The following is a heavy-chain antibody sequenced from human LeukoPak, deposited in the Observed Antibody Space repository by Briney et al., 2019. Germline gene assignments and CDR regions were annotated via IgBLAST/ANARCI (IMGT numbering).Heavy chain of an antibody. Sequence: ASVKVSCKVSGYTLTELSMHWVRQAPGKGLEWMGGFDPEDGETIYAQKFQGRVTMTEDTSTDTAYMELSSLRSEDTAVYYCATDRHCSSTSCFDYWGQGTLVTVSS. CDR3: ATDRHCSSTSCFDY. J-gene: IGHJ4*02. V-gene: IGHV1-24*01. CDR1: GYTLTELS. CDR2: FDPEDGET. D-gene: IGHD2-2*01.